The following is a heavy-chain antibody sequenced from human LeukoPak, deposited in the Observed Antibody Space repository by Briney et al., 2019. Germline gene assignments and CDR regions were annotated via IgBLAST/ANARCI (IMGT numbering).Heavy chain of an antibody. D-gene: IGHD3-22*01. J-gene: IGHJ4*02. Sequence: PGGSLRLSCAASRFTFSSYEMNWVRQAPGKGLEWVSYISSSGSTIYYADSVKGRFTISRDNAKNSLYLQMNSLRAEDTAVYYCASLMRYYYDSSGYFRTPVPDHCGQGTLVTVSS. CDR3: ASLMRYYYDSSGYFRTPVPDH. CDR1: RFTFSSYE. V-gene: IGHV3-48*03. CDR2: ISSSGSTI.